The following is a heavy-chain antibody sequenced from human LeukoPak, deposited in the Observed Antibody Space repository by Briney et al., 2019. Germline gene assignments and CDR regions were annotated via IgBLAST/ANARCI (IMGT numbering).Heavy chain of an antibody. CDR3: ARPGWELLWPFDY. D-gene: IGHD1-26*01. CDR1: GYTFTSYD. Sequence: RASVKVSCKASGYTFTSYDINWVRQATGQGLEWMGRMNPNSGNTGYAQKFQGRVTMTRNTSISTAYMELSSLRSEDTAVYYCARPGWELLWPFDYWGQGTLVTVSS. J-gene: IGHJ4*02. CDR2: MNPNSGNT. V-gene: IGHV1-8*01.